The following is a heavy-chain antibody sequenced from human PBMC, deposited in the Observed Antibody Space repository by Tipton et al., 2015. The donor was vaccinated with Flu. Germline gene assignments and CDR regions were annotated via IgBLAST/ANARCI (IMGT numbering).Heavy chain of an antibody. CDR2: IKQDGSVK. CDR1: GFTFSSYW. CDR3: AREGGYCNTVTCYKYFQH. J-gene: IGHJ1*01. Sequence: SLRLSCAASGFTFSSYWMTWVRQAPGKGLEWVANIKQDGSVKYYVDSVKGRFTISRDNAKNSLYLQMNSLRAEDTAVYYCAREGGYCNTVTCYKYFQHWGQGTLVTVYS. V-gene: IGHV3-7*01. D-gene: IGHD2-15*01.